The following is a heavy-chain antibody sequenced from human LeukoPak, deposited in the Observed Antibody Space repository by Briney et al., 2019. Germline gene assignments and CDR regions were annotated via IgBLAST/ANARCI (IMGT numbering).Heavy chain of an antibody. CDR2: IAGNSAAT. J-gene: IGHJ4*02. Sequence: GGSLRLSCAASGFTFSTYGMTWVRQAPGKDLEWVSAIAGNSAATSYANSVRGRFTISRDNSKNTLYLQMYSLGAEDTAVYYCAKNTPATGLSYFDSWGRGTLVTVSS. CDR1: GFTFSTYG. V-gene: IGHV3-23*01. CDR3: AKNTPATGLSYFDS. D-gene: IGHD3-9*01.